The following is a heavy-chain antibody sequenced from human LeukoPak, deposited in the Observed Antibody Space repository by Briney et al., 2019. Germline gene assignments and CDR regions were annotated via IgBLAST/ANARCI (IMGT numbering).Heavy chain of an antibody. J-gene: IGHJ3*02. Sequence: GSLRLSCAASGFTFNSYAMSWVRQAPGKGLEWVSAISGSGGSTYYADSVKGRFTISRDNSKNTLYLQMNSLRAEDTAVYYCARGGSDDYGGWGAFDIWGQGTMVTVSS. D-gene: IGHD4-23*01. CDR3: ARGGSDDYGGWGAFDI. CDR2: ISGSGGST. V-gene: IGHV3-23*01. CDR1: GFTFNSYA.